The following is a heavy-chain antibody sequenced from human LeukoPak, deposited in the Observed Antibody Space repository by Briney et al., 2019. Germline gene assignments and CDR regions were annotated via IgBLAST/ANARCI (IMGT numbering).Heavy chain of an antibody. Sequence: SETLSLTCAVYGGSFSNYYWSWIRQPPGKGLEWIGEINDSGRINYNPSLMSRVTISVDTSKNQFSLRLTSVTARDTAVYYCARRWNYGRNYYIDVWGKGGTGSVSS. J-gene: IGHJ6*03. CDR1: GGSFSNYY. CDR3: ARRWNYGRNYYIDV. V-gene: IGHV4-34*01. CDR2: INDSGRI. D-gene: IGHD1-7*01.